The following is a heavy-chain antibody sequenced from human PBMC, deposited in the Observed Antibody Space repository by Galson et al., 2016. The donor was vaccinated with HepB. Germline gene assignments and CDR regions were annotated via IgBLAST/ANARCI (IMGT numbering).Heavy chain of an antibody. J-gene: IGHJ4*02. CDR3: ARRGPTVTTELDY. CDR1: GYTFTNYW. D-gene: IGHD4-17*01. V-gene: IGHV5-51*01. CDR2: VYPGYSDT. Sequence: QSGAEVKKPGESLKISCKGSGYTFTNYWIGWVRQMPGKGLEWMGIVYPGYSDTRYSPSFQGQVTISADKSITTAYLQWSRLQASDTAIYYCARRGPTVTTELDYWGQGTLVTVSS.